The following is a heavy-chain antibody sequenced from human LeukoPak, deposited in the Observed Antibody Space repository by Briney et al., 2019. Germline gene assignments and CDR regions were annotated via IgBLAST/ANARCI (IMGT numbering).Heavy chain of an antibody. CDR3: AKGTKLDQTPL. CDR2: IRYDGSEK. V-gene: IGHV3-30*02. Sequence: PGGSLRLSCTASGFTFSNYGMHWVRQAPGKGLEWVAFIRYDGSEKYYADSVKGRITISRDNSKNTLYLQMNSLRAEDTAVYYCAKGTKLDQTPLWGQGTLVTVSS. J-gene: IGHJ4*02. CDR1: GFTFSNYG. D-gene: IGHD1-1*01.